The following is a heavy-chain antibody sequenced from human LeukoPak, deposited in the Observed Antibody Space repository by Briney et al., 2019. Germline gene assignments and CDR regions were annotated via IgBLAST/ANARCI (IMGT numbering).Heavy chain of an antibody. CDR2: IFYSGST. V-gene: IGHV4-59*01. Sequence: SETLSLTCTVSGGSISGYYWGWIRQPPGKGLEWIGYIFYSGSTTHNPSLKSRVTMSIGTPKNQFSLKVSSVTAADTAVYYCARDKQLGDYWGQGTLVTVSS. D-gene: IGHD5-18*01. J-gene: IGHJ4*02. CDR1: GGSISGYY. CDR3: ARDKQLGDY.